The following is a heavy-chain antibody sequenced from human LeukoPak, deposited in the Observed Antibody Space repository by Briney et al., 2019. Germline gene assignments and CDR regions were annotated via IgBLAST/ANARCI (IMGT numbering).Heavy chain of an antibody. CDR1: GFTFSTSA. J-gene: IGHJ4*01. D-gene: IGHD3-10*01. Sequence: GGSLRLSCAASGFTFSTSAMHGVRQAPGKGLEYVPAISTSGSTTFYAHSVKGRFTISRDNSNNTLYLHMGTLRVEDMAVYYCARAVRGVASAVYW. V-gene: IGHV3-64*01. CDR2: ISTSGSTT. CDR3: ARAVRGVASAVY.